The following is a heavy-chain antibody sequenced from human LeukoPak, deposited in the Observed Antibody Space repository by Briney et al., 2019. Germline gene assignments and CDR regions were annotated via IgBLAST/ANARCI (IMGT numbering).Heavy chain of an antibody. V-gene: IGHV3-30-3*01. CDR3: ARDYYDSSGYYHPFDY. J-gene: IGHJ4*02. CDR2: ISYDGSNK. Sequence: GGSLRLSCAASGFTFSSYAMPWVRQAPGKGLEWVAVISYDGSNKYYADSVKGRFTISRDNSKNTLYLQMNSLRAEDTAVYYCARDYYDSSGYYHPFDYWGQGTLVTVSS. D-gene: IGHD3-22*01. CDR1: GFTFSSYA.